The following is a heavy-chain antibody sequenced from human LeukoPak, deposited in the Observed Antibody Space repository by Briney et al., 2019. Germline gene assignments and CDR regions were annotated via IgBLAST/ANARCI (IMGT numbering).Heavy chain of an antibody. J-gene: IGHJ4*02. Sequence: PGGSLRLSCAASGFTFSSYAMHWVRQAPGKGLEWVAVISYDGSNKYYADSVKGRFTISRDNSKNTLYLQMSSLRAEDTAVYYCAREPDYGEREIDYWGQGTLVTVSS. CDR2: ISYDGSNK. V-gene: IGHV3-30-3*01. CDR3: AREPDYGEREIDY. D-gene: IGHD4-17*01. CDR1: GFTFSSYA.